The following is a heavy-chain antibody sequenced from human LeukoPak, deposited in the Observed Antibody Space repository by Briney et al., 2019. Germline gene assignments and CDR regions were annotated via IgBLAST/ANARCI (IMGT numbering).Heavy chain of an antibody. Sequence: GASVKVSYKASGYTFTSYGISWVRQAPGQGLEWMGWISAYNGNTNYAQKLQGRVTMTTDTSTSTAYMELRSLRSDDTAVYYCARVARNSSSWYLYYYYYGMDVWGQGTTVTVSS. D-gene: IGHD6-13*01. J-gene: IGHJ6*02. CDR2: ISAYNGNT. V-gene: IGHV1-18*01. CDR1: GYTFTSYG. CDR3: ARVARNSSSWYLYYYYYGMDV.